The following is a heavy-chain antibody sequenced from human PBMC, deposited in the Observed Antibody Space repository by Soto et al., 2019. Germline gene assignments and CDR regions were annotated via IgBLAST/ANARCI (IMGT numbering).Heavy chain of an antibody. CDR2: ISYDGSNK. J-gene: IGHJ4*02. CDR3: ARGLTYHSGWFDY. D-gene: IGHD6-19*01. V-gene: IGHV3-30*03. Sequence: PGGSLRLSCAASGFTFSSYVMHWVRQAPGKGLEWVAVISYDGSNKYYADSVKGRFTISRDNSKNTLYLQMNSLRAEDTAVYYCARGLTYHSGWFDYWGQGTMVTV. CDR1: GFTFSSYV.